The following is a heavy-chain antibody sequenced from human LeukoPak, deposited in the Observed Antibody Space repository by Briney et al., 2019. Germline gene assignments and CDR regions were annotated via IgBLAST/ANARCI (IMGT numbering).Heavy chain of an antibody. CDR1: GFTFSSYA. CDR3: AKDLRFLEWLSSNTHYMGDGYNVGTGVLDY. Sequence: LPGGSLRLSCAASGFTFSSYAMSWVRQAPGKGLEWVSAISGSGGSTYYADSVKGRFTISRDNSKNTLYLQMNSPRAEDTAVYYCAKDLRFLEWLSSNTHYMGDGYNVGTGVLDYWGQGTLVTVSS. V-gene: IGHV3-23*01. J-gene: IGHJ4*02. CDR2: ISGSGGST. D-gene: IGHD3-3*01.